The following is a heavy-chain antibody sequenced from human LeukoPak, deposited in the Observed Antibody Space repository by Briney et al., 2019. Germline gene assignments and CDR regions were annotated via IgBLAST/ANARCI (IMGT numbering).Heavy chain of an antibody. CDR3: AKLGYCSSTSCSMGGLDF. CDR2: ISGSGGST. CDR1: GFTFSSYA. V-gene: IGHV3-23*01. J-gene: IGHJ4*02. Sequence: GGSLRLSCAASGFTFSSYAMSWVRQAPGKGLEWVPGISGSGGSTYYADSVTGRFTISRDNSKNTLYLQMNSLRAEDTAIYYCAKLGYCSSTSCSMGGLDFWGQGTLVTVSS. D-gene: IGHD2-2*01.